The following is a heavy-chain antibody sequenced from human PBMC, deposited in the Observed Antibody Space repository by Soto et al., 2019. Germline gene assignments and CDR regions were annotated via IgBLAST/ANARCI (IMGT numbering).Heavy chain of an antibody. D-gene: IGHD6-19*01. CDR1: GGGLSDYP. J-gene: IGHJ4*02. CDR3: ARDGVRGGWYYFDL. V-gene: IGHV1-69*06. CDR2: IIPKFPTG. Sequence: QVQLVQSGTEVKKPGSSVRVSCKVSGGGLSDYPITWWRQAPGQGLEWMGGIIPKFPTGEYAKKFQGTVKITADKSTSTVYLEVSSLRHEDTAVYYCARDGVRGGWYYFDLWGQGTQVSVSS.